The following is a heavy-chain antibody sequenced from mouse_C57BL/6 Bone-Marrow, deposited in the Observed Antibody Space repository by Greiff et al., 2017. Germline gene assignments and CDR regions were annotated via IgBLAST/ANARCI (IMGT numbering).Heavy chain of an antibody. CDR2: IYPGDGDT. V-gene: IGHV1-82*01. CDR3: ARSGNGYDGDY. J-gene: IGHJ2*01. CDR1: GYAFSSSW. Sequence: LVESGPELVKPGASVKISCKASGYAFSSSWMNWVKQRPGKGLEWIGRIYPGDGDTNYNGKFKGKATLTADKSSSTAYMQLSSLTSEDSAVYFCARSGNGYDGDYWGQGTTLTVSS. D-gene: IGHD2-2*01.